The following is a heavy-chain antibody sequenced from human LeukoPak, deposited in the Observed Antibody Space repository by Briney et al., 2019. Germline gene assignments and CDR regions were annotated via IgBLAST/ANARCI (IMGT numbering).Heavy chain of an antibody. Sequence: PETLSLTCAVSGGSISSSNWWRWVRQPPGKGLEWIGEIYHSGSTNYNPSLKSRVTISVDKSKNQFSLKLSSVTAADTAVYYCATKVGYEDAFDIWGQGTMVTVSS. CDR3: ATKVGYEDAFDI. CDR1: GGSISSSNW. J-gene: IGHJ3*02. CDR2: IYHSGST. D-gene: IGHD5-12*01. V-gene: IGHV4-4*03.